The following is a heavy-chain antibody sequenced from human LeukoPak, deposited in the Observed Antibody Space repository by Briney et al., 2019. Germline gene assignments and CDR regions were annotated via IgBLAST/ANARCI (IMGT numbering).Heavy chain of an antibody. V-gene: IGHV3-11*05. D-gene: IGHD5-18*01. CDR3: AREGSAKTFDY. CDR1: GFTFSDYS. J-gene: IGHJ4*02. Sequence: GGSLRLSCAASGFTFSDYSITWIRQAPGKGLEWVSFISSSSSYTNYADSVKGRFTISRDNAKNSLYLQKNSLIAEDTAVYYCAREGSAKTFDYWGQGILVTVSS. CDR2: ISSSSSYT.